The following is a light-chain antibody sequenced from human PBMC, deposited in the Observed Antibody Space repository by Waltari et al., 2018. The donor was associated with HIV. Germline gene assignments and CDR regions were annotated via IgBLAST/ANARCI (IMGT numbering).Light chain of an antibody. CDR3: SSYTSTSTSE. V-gene: IGLV2-14*01. CDR1: SSDVGGYNY. J-gene: IGLJ3*02. Sequence: QSALTPPASVSGSPGQSITISCTGTSSDVGGYNYVSWYQQHPGKAPKLMIYEVSNRPSGVSNRFSGSMSGNTASLTISGLQAEDEADYYCSSYTSTSTSEFGGGTKLTVL. CDR2: EVS.